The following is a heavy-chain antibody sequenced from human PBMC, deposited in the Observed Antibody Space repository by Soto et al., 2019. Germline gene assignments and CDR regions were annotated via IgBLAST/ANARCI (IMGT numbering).Heavy chain of an antibody. V-gene: IGHV3-74*01. J-gene: IGHJ4*02. D-gene: IGHD3-22*01. CDR2: INSDGSST. Sequence: VQLVESGGGLVQPGGSLRLSCAASGFTFSSYWMHWVRQAPGKGLVWVSRINSDGSSTSYADSVKGRFTISRDNAKNTLYLQMNSLRAEDTAVYYCARVRNYYDSSGYYYPKVYYFDYWGQGTLVTVSS. CDR3: ARVRNYYDSSGYYYPKVYYFDY. CDR1: GFTFSSYW.